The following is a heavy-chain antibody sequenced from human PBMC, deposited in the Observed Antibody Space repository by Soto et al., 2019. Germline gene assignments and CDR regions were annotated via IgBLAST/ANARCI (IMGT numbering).Heavy chain of an antibody. CDR1: GDSISDTRYH. CDR2: ISHDGHA. V-gene: IGHV4-39*01. D-gene: IGHD4-17*01. CDR3: ARQVYGDYLGGNWFDP. J-gene: IGHJ5*02. Sequence: KASETLSLTCSVLGDSISDTRYHWGWIRQSPEKGLEWIGSISHDGHAYYNPSLKSRVTLFADTSRNQFSLKMKSVTVADTALYFCARQVYGDYLGGNWFDPWGQGALVTVSS.